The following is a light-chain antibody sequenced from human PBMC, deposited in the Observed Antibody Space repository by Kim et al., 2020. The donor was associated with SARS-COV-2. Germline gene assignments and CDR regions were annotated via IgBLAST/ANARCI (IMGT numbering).Light chain of an antibody. CDR1: QSVSSSY. CDR2: GAS. Sequence: APGERATLSCRASQSVSSSYLAWYQQKPGQAPRLLIYGASSRATGIPDRFSGSGSGTDFTLTISRLEPEDFAVYYCQQYGTSPLTFGGGTKVDIK. J-gene: IGKJ4*01. V-gene: IGKV3-20*01. CDR3: QQYGTSPLT.